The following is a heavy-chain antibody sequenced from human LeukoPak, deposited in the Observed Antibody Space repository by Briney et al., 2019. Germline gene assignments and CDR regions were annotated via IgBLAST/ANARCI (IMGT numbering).Heavy chain of an antibody. D-gene: IGHD3-10*01. CDR2: ISSSSSYI. CDR3: AREDSMVRASDY. CDR1: GFTFSSYS. Sequence: GGSLRLPCAASGFTFSSYSMNWVRQAPGKGLEWVSSISSSSSYIYYADSVKGRFTISRDNAKNSLYLQMNSLRAEDTAVYYCAREDSMVRASDYWGQGTLVTVSS. J-gene: IGHJ4*02. V-gene: IGHV3-21*01.